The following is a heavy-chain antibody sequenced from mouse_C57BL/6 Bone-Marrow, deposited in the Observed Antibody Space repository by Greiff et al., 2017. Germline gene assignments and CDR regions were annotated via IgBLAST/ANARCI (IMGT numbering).Heavy chain of an antibody. V-gene: IGHV14-2*01. CDR3: VLIYCDYDAVGDY. Sequence: EVQVVESGAELVKPGASVKLSCTASGFNIKDYYMHWVKQRTEQGLEWIGRIDPEDGETKYAPKFQGKATITADTSSNTAYLQLSRLTSEDTAVYYCVLIYCDYDAVGDYWGQGTTLTVSS. CDR2: IDPEDGET. J-gene: IGHJ2*01. CDR1: GFNIKDYY. D-gene: IGHD2-4*01.